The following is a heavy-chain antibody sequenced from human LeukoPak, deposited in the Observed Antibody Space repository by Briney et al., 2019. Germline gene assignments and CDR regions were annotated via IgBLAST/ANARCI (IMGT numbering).Heavy chain of an antibody. J-gene: IGHJ4*02. CDR2: IYYSGST. V-gene: IGHV4-59*01. Sequence: SETLSLTCTVSGGSISSYYWSWIRQPPGKGLEWTGYIYYSGSTNYNPSLKSRVTISVDTSKNQFSLKLSSVTAADMAVYYCARSAYPDSSSWYERSYYFDYWGQGTLVTVSS. D-gene: IGHD6-13*01. CDR1: GGSISSYY. CDR3: ARSAYPDSSSWYERSYYFDY.